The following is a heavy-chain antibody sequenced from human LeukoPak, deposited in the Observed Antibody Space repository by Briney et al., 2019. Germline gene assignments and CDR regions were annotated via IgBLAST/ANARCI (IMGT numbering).Heavy chain of an antibody. CDR1: GFTFSSYG. D-gene: IGHD3-22*01. J-gene: IGHJ4*02. CDR2: IWYDGSNK. Sequence: QPGRSLRLSCAASGFTFSSYGMHWVRQAPGKGLEWVAVIWYDGSNKYYADSVKGRFTISRDNSKNTLYLQMNSPRAEDTAVYHCARDRFREREYYDSSGYYQNWGQGTLVTVSS. V-gene: IGHV3-33*01. CDR3: ARDRFREREYYDSSGYYQN.